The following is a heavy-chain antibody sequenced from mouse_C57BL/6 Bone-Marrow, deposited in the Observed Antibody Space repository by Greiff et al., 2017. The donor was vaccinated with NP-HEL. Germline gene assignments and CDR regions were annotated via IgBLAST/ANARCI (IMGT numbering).Heavy chain of an antibody. CDR2: IHPNSGST. V-gene: IGHV1-64*01. CDR1: GYTFTSYW. Sequence: QVQLKQPGAELVKPGASVKLSCKASGYTFTSYWMHWVKQRPGQGLEWIGMIHPNSGSTNYNEKFKSKATLTVDKSSSTAYMQLSSLTSEDSAVYYCARGNGSSSFDYWGQGTTLTVSS. D-gene: IGHD1-1*01. CDR3: ARGNGSSSFDY. J-gene: IGHJ2*01.